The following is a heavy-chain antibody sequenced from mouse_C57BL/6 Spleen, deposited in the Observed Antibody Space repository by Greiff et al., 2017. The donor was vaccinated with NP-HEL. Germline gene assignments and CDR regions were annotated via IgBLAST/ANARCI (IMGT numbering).Heavy chain of an antibody. Sequence: VQLQQSGTVLARPGASVKMSCKTSGYTFTSYWMHWVKQRPGQGLEWIGAIYPGNSDTSYNQKFKGKAKLTAVTSASTAYMELSSLTNEDSAVYYCTNHYYGSSYGFAYWGQGTLVTVSA. J-gene: IGHJ3*01. CDR1: GYTFTSYW. V-gene: IGHV1-5*01. CDR3: TNHYYGSSYGFAY. D-gene: IGHD1-1*01. CDR2: IYPGNSDT.